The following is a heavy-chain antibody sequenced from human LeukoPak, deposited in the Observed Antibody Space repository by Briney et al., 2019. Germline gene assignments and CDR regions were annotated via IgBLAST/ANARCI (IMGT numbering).Heavy chain of an antibody. Sequence: SETLSLTCTVSGGSISSGGYYWSWIRQHPGKGLEWIGYIYYSGSTYYNPSLKSRVTISVDTSKNQFSLKLSSVTAADTAVYYCARGHLLESDYVVHTNYNWFDPWGQGTLVTVSS. D-gene: IGHD4-17*01. CDR1: GGSISSGGYY. J-gene: IGHJ5*02. CDR2: IYYSGST. V-gene: IGHV4-31*03. CDR3: ARGHLLESDYVVHTNYNWFDP.